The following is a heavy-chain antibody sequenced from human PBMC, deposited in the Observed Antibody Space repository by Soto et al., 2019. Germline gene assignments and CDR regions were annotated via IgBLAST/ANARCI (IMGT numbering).Heavy chain of an antibody. Sequence: VGSLRLSCAASGFTFSSYDMSWVRQAPGKGLEWVSTVTSSGGATFYTDSVKGRFTISRDNCKNTLFLQMNSLRAEDTAVYYCAKDLHSSGSNWYFDLWGRGTLVTVSS. CDR1: GFTFSSYD. V-gene: IGHV3-23*01. D-gene: IGHD3-22*01. CDR2: VTSSGGAT. CDR3: AKDLHSSGSNWYFDL. J-gene: IGHJ2*01.